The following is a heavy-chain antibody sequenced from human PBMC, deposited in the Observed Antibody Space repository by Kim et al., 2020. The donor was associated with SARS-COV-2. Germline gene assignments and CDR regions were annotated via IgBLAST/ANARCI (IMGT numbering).Heavy chain of an antibody. Sequence: SETLSLTCTVSGGSISSYYWSWIRQPPGKGLEWIGYIYYSGSTNYNPSLKSRVTISVDTSKNQFSLKLSSVTAADTAVYYCARRALGTYYYDSSGYVNAFDIWGQGTMVTVSS. D-gene: IGHD3-22*01. CDR2: IYYSGST. J-gene: IGHJ3*02. CDR3: ARRALGTYYYDSSGYVNAFDI. CDR1: GGSISSYY. V-gene: IGHV4-59*08.